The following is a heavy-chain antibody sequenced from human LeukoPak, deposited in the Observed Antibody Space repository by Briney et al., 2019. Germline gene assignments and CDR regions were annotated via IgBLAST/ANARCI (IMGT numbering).Heavy chain of an antibody. CDR2: ISSSSYI. CDR1: GFTFSSYS. CDR3: ARDSPVAGTFDY. D-gene: IGHD6-19*01. V-gene: IGHV3-21*01. J-gene: IGHJ4*02. Sequence: GGSLRLSCAASGFTFSSYSMNWVRQAPGKGLEWVSSISSSSYIYYADSVKGRFTISRDNAKNSLYLQMNSLRAEDTAVYYCARDSPVAGTFDYWGQGTLVTVSS.